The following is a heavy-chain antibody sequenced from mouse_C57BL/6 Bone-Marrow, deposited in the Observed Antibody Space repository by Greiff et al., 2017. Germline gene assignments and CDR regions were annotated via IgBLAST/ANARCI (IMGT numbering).Heavy chain of an antibody. V-gene: IGHV1-74*01. Sequence: QVQLQQPGAELVKPGASVKVSCKASGYTFTSYWMHWVKQRPGQGLEWIGRIHPSDSDTNYNHKFKGKATLTVDKSSRTAYMQLRCLTSEDSAVYYCALYGNYPRAMDYWGQGTSVTVSS. CDR2: IHPSDSDT. J-gene: IGHJ4*01. D-gene: IGHD2-1*01. CDR1: GYTFTSYW. CDR3: ALYGNYPRAMDY.